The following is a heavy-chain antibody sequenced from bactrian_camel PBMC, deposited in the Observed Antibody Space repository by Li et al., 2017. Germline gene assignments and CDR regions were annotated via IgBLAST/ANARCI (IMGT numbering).Heavy chain of an antibody. CDR2: IDSDGDT. D-gene: IGHD6*01. CDR3: AAESKCQFVIAGPAPILYRYKH. CDR1: GSTDSIRY. V-gene: IGHV3S53*01. J-gene: IGHJ4*01. Sequence: HVQLVESGGNSVQTGGSLRLSCEVSGSTDSIRYMAWFRQAPGKAREGIAVIDSDGDTAYAESMKDRFTISVDNAKNTLYLQMTDLKPEDTAVYSCAAESKCQFVIAGPAPILYRYKHRGQGTQVTVS.